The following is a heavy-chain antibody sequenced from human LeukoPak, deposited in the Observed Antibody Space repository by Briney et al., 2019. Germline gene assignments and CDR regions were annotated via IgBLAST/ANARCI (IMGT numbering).Heavy chain of an antibody. D-gene: IGHD2-21*02. CDR2: IDPSDSYT. J-gene: IGHJ4*02. CDR3: ARQNCGGDCYSARHDY. Sequence: GESLKISCKGSGYIFTSYWISWVRQMPGKGLEWMGRIDPSDSYTNYSPSFQGHVTISADKSISTAYLQWSSLKASDTAMYYCARQNCGGDCYSARHDYWGQGTLVTVSS. V-gene: IGHV5-10-1*01. CDR1: GYIFTSYW.